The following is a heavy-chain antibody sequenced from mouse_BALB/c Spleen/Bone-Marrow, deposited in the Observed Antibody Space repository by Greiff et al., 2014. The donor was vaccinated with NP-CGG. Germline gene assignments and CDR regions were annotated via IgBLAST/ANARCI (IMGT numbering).Heavy chain of an antibody. CDR3: ARVYGWYFDV. Sequence: EVQVLESGGGLVQPGGSLKLSCVASGFTFSSYGMSWVRQTPDKRLELVATINNNGGSTYYPDSVKGQFTISRDNAKNTLYLQMSSLKSEDTAMYDCARVYGWYFDVWGAGTTGTVSS. CDR1: GFTFSSYG. CDR2: INNNGGST. D-gene: IGHD1-1*01. V-gene: IGHV5-6-3*01. J-gene: IGHJ1*01.